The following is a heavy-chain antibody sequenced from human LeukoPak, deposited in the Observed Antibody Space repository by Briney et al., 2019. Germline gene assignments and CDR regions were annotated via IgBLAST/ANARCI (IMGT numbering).Heavy chain of an antibody. Sequence: PGGSLRLSCAASGFTFSSYAVHWVRQAPGKGLEWVAVISYDGSNNYYADSVKGRFTISRDNSKNTLYLQMNSLRAEDTAVYYCARTGYSSGWYIFYFDYWGQGTLVTVSS. D-gene: IGHD6-19*01. CDR3: ARTGYSSGWYIFYFDY. CDR2: ISYDGSNN. J-gene: IGHJ4*02. V-gene: IGHV3-30*01. CDR1: GFTFSSYA.